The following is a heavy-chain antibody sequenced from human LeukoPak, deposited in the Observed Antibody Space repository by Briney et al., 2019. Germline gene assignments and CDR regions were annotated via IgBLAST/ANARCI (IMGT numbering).Heavy chain of an antibody. CDR1: GFALSTYS. J-gene: IGHJ4*02. CDR3: VRMVKAAPDAVDFDF. V-gene: IGHV3-21*01. Sequence: GGSLRLSCAASGFALSTYSMSWVRQAPGKGLEWVSSISPSSSYIYQADSVEGRFTISRDDAKNSLYLQMNSLRVEDTAVYYCVRMVKAAPDAVDFDFWGQGTLVTVSS. CDR2: ISPSSSYI. D-gene: IGHD6-13*01.